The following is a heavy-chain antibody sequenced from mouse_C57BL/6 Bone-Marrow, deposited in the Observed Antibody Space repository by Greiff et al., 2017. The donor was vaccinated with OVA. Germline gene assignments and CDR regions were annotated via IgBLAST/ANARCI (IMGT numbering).Heavy chain of an antibody. V-gene: IGHV1-18*01. J-gene: IGHJ3*01. CDR1: GYTFTDYN. CDR3: ERAEDESGGGGHLFAY. CDR2: INPNNGGT. Sequence: VQLQQSGPELVKPGASVKIPCKASGYTFTDYNMDWVKQSHGKSLEWIGDINPNNGGTIYNQKFKGKATLTVDKSSSTAYMELRSLTSEDTAFYFCERAEDESGGGGHLFAYWGQGTLVTVSA.